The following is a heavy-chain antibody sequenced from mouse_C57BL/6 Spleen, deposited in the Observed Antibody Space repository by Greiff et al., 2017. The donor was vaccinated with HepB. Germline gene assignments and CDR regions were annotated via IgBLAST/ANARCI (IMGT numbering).Heavy chain of an antibody. CDR2: INPSSGYT. CDR1: GYTFTSYW. J-gene: IGHJ1*03. V-gene: IGHV1-7*01. CDR3: APMTTVVATRWYFDV. D-gene: IGHD1-1*01. Sequence: VQLQQSGAELAKPGASVKLSCKASGYTFTSYWMHWVKQRPGQGLEWIGYINPSSGYTKYNQKFKDKATLTADKSSSTAYMQLSSLTYEDSAVDYCAPMTTVVATRWYFDVWGTGTTVTVSS.